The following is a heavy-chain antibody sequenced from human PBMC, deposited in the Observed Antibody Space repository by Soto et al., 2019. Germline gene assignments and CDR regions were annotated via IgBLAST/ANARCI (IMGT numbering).Heavy chain of an antibody. CDR1: GYIFTDYY. CDR2: TNPGTGST. J-gene: IGHJ4*02. D-gene: IGHD3-22*01. V-gene: IGHV1-46*01. Sequence: QVQLVQSGAEVKKPGASVKISCKASGYIFTDYYMHWVRQAPGQGLEWMGITNPGTGSTIFAQKFQGRVTLTWDTSSRTLYMELSSLRSEDTAVYYCARGLSSSGYYSPWGQGTLVTVSS. CDR3: ARGLSSSGYYSP.